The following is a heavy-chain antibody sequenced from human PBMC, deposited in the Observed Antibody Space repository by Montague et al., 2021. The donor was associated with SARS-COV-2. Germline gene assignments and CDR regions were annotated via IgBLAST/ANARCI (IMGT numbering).Heavy chain of an antibody. J-gene: IGHJ4*02. CDR2: IYYSGST. D-gene: IGHD4-17*01. CDR3: AREPDYGDYFDY. Sequence: SETLSLTCTVSGGSISSYYWSWIRQPPGKGLEWIGYIYYSGSTNYNPSLKSRVTISVDTSKNQFSLKLSSVTAAVTAVYYCAREPDYGDYFDYWGQGTLVTVSS. V-gene: IGHV4-59*01. CDR1: GGSISSYY.